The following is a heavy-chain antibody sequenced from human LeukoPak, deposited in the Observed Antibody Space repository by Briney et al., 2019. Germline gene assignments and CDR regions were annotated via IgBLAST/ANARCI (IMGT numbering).Heavy chain of an antibody. J-gene: IGHJ5*02. CDR1: GGSISSSSYY. CDR2: IFYSGST. Sequence: SETLSLTCTVSGGSISSSSYYWAWIRQPPGKELKWIGSIFYSGSTYYNPSLKSRVTISVDTSKNQFSLKLSSVTAADTAVYYCARDCEVGTTGKTRWFDPWGQGTLVTVSS. D-gene: IGHD1-1*01. V-gene: IGHV4-39*07. CDR3: ARDCEVGTTGKTRWFDP.